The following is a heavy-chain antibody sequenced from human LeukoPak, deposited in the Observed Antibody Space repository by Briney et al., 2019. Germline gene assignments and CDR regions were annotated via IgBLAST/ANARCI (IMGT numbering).Heavy chain of an antibody. D-gene: IGHD4-17*01. CDR2: IYCSGSP. CDR3: ARPRGGAYGDYEIWFDP. Sequence: SETLSLTCTVSFGSISSSSYYWGSIRQPPGKGLEWIGRIYCSGSPYYNPSLKSRVTISLDTSNNLFALKLRAVTAADTAVLCRARPRGGAYGDYEIWFDPWGQGTLVTVSS. V-gene: IGHV4-39*01. J-gene: IGHJ5*02. CDR1: FGSISSSSYY.